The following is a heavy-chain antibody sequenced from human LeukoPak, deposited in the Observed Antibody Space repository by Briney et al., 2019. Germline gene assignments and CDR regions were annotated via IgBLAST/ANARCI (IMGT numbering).Heavy chain of an antibody. V-gene: IGHV3-30*18. D-gene: IGHD3-10*01. CDR3: AKDRHVTMVRGVMGN. CDR1: GFIFSSYG. J-gene: IGHJ4*02. CDR2: ISYDGSNK. Sequence: GGSLRLSCAASGFIFSSYGMHWVRQAPGKGLEWVAVISYDGSNKYYADSVKGRFTISRDNSKNTLYLQMNSLRAEDTAVYYCAKDRHVTMVRGVMGNWGQGTLVTVSS.